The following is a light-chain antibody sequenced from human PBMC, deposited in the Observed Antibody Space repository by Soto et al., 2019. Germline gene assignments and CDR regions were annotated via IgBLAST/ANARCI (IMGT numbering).Light chain of an antibody. Sequence: DIQLTQSPAVLSASVGDRVTITCRASQGINSYLAWYQQKPGKVPKILIYAAATLHSGVPSRFSGSGSGTEFTLTISSLQPEDFATYYCQQLNSYPRTFGQGTKVEIK. V-gene: IGKV1-9*01. CDR3: QQLNSYPRT. CDR1: QGINSY. J-gene: IGKJ1*01. CDR2: AAA.